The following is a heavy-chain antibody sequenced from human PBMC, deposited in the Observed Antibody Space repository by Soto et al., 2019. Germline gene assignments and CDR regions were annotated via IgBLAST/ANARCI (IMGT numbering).Heavy chain of an antibody. J-gene: IGHJ6*02. Sequence: GGSLRLSCAASGFTFSNAWMNWVRQAPGKGLEWVGRIKSKTDGGTTDYAPPVKGRFTISRDDSKNTLYLQMNSLKTEDTAVYYCTFPYYSSSSYYYYYYYGMDVWGQGTTVTVSS. V-gene: IGHV3-15*07. CDR3: TFPYYSSSSYYYYYYYGMDV. D-gene: IGHD6-6*01. CDR1: GFTFSNAW. CDR2: IKSKTDGGTT.